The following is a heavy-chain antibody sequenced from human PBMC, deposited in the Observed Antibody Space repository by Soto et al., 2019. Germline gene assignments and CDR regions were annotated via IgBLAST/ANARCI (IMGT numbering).Heavy chain of an antibody. D-gene: IGHD5-18*01. CDR3: SGGYSYGYGLNAFDI. CDR2: SDPEDGET. J-gene: IGHJ3*02. Sequence: RASVKVSCKVSGYTLTELSMHWVRQAPGKGLEWMGGSDPEDGETIYAQKFQGRVTMTEDTSTDTAYMELSSLRSEDTAVYYCSGGYSYGYGLNAFDIWGQGTMVTVSS. CDR1: GYTLTELS. V-gene: IGHV1-24*01.